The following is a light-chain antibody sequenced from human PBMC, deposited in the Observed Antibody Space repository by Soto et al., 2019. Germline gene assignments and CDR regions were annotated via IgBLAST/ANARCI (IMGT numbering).Light chain of an antibody. Sequence: QSVLTQPPSASGAPGQRVTISCSGSSSNIGAGYDVNWYRQLPGTAPKLLIYGNSDRPSGVPDRFSGSKSGTSASLAITGLQAEDEADYYCQSYDRSLRTYVFGTATKLTVL. J-gene: IGLJ1*01. CDR1: SSNIGAGYD. V-gene: IGLV1-40*01. CDR2: GNS. CDR3: QSYDRSLRTYV.